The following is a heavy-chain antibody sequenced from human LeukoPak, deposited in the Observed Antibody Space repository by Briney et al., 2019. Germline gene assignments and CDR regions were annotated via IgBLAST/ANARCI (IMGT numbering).Heavy chain of an antibody. CDR3: AKDRSMTTVTPFDN. J-gene: IGHJ4*02. CDR2: IRYDGSNR. CDR1: GFSLITYG. V-gene: IGHV3-30*02. Sequence: GGSLRLSCAASGFSLITYGIHWVRQAPGKGLEGVAFIRYDGSNRFYADSVRGRFTISRDNSKNTVYLQMNSLRAEDTAVYYCAKDRSMTTVTPFDNWGQGTLVAVSS. D-gene: IGHD4-17*01.